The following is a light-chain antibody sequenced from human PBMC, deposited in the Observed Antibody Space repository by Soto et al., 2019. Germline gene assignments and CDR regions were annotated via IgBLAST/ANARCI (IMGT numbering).Light chain of an antibody. J-gene: IGLJ1*01. Sequence: QSVLTQPPSASGTPGQRVTISCSGSSSNIGSNYVYWYQQLPGTAPKLLIYSNNQRPSGVPDRFSGSKSGTSASLAISGLRSEDEADYYCEAWDDSLSGRLFGTGTKVTVL. CDR2: SNN. CDR3: EAWDDSLSGRL. CDR1: SSNIGSNY. V-gene: IGLV1-47*02.